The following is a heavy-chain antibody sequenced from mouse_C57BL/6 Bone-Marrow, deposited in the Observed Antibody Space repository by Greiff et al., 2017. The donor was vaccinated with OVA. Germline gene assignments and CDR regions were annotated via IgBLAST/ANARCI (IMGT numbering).Heavy chain of an antibody. D-gene: IGHD2-4*01. CDR2: IHPNSGST. Sequence: VQLQQPGPELVKPGASVTLSCKASGYTFTSYWMHWVKQRPGQGLEWIGMIHPNSGSTNYNAKFKSKATLTVDKSSSTAYMQLSSLTSEDAAVYYCARPGDDYHVLMDYWGQGTSVTVSS. CDR1: GYTFTSYW. CDR3: ARPGDDYHVLMDY. V-gene: IGHV1-64*01. J-gene: IGHJ4*01.